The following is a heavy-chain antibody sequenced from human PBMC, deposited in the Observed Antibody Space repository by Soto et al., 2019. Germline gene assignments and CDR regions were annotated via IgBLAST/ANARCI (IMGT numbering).Heavy chain of an antibody. V-gene: IGHV4-59*08. D-gene: IGHD6-19*01. CDR3: ARDRGGITVAANPLGEWFDP. J-gene: IGHJ5*02. Sequence: SETLSLTCTVSGVSIANFFWSWIRQPPGKGLEWIGYMSQGGTTTYNPSLKGRATISVDTSKNQLSLKLTSVTAADTAMYYCARDRGGITVAANPLGEWFDPWGPGTLVTV. CDR1: GVSIANFF. CDR2: MSQGGTT.